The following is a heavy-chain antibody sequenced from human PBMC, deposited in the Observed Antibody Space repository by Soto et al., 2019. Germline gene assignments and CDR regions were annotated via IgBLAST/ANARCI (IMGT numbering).Heavy chain of an antibody. Sequence: QVQLVQSGAEVKKPGSSVKVSCKASGDTFTTNSLNWVRQAPGPGLEWMGGIIPVVGTTKYAQKYQDRVTVAGAKSTNTAYLERSSLRSDDPAVYYCARGLLYSTSYFDYWGQGTPVTVSS. J-gene: IGHJ4*02. CDR1: GDTFTTNS. V-gene: IGHV1-69*06. CDR2: IIPVVGTT. D-gene: IGHD2-8*01. CDR3: ARGLLYSTSYFDY.